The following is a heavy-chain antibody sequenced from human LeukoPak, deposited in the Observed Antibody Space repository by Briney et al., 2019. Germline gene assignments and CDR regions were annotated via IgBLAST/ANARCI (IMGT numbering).Heavy chain of an antibody. Sequence: SVKVSCKASGGTFSSYAISWVGQAPGQGLEWMGGIIPIFGTANYAQKFQGRVTITTDESTSTAYMELSSLRSEDTAVYYCARRASGITGTTYTWFDPWGQGTLVTVSS. V-gene: IGHV1-69*05. CDR2: IIPIFGTA. D-gene: IGHD1-7*01. CDR1: GGTFSSYA. J-gene: IGHJ5*02. CDR3: ARRASGITGTTYTWFDP.